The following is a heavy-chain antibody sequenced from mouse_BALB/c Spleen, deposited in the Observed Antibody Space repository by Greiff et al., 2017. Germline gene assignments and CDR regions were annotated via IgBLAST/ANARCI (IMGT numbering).Heavy chain of an antibody. CDR1: GYSITSGYY. J-gene: IGHJ3*01. D-gene: IGHD1-1*01. CDR3: ARESYRFAY. V-gene: IGHV3-6*02. CDR2: ISYDGSN. Sequence: EVKLMESGPGLVKPSQSLSLTCSVTGYSITSGYYWNWIRQFPGNKLEWMGYISYDGSNNYNPSLKNRISITRDTSKNQFFLKLNSVTTEDTATYYCARESYRFAYWGQGTLVTVSA.